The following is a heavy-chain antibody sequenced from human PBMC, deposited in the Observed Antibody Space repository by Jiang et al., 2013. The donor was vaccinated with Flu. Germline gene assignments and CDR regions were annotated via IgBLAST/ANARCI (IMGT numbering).Heavy chain of an antibody. CDR2: IYYSGST. J-gene: IGHJ2*01. V-gene: IGHV4-59*01. Sequence: GKGLEWIGYIYYSGSTNYNPSLKSRVTISVDTSKNQFSLKLSSVTAADTAVYYCARDSDWGSPWRYFDLWGRGTLVTVSS. D-gene: IGHD7-27*01. CDR3: ARDSDWGSPWRYFDL.